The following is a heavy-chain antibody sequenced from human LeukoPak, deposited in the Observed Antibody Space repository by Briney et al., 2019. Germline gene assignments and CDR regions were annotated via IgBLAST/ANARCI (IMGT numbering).Heavy chain of an antibody. Sequence: GGSLRLSCVASGFTFSSYDMHWVRQATGKGLEWVSAIGTTGNTYYADSVKGRFTISRENAKSSLYLQMNSLRAGDTAVYYCARGRAPKVAGMGNWFDPWAQGTLVTVSS. CDR3: ARGRAPKVAGMGNWFDP. CDR1: GFTFSSYD. CDR2: IGTTGNT. V-gene: IGHV3-13*04. D-gene: IGHD6-19*01. J-gene: IGHJ5*02.